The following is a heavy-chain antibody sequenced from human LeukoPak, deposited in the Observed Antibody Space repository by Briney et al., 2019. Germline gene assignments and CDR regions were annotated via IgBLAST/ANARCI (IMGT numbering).Heavy chain of an antibody. CDR2: IYYSGST. D-gene: IGHD3-3*01. CDR3: ARVVGTYDFWSGYQGGYFDY. J-gene: IGHJ4*02. Sequence: SQTLSLTCTVSGGSISSGGYYWSWIRQLPGKGLEWIGYIYYSGSTYYNPSLKSRVTISVDTSKNQFSLKLSSVTAADTAVYYCARVVGTYDFWSGYQGGYFDYWGQGTLVTVSS. CDR1: GGSISSGGYY. V-gene: IGHV4-31*03.